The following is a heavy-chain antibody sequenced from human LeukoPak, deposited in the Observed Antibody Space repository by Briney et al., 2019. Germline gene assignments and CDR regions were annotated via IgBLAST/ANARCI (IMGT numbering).Heavy chain of an antibody. Sequence: SETLSLTCTVSGGSISSYYWSWIRQPPGKGLEWIGYIYYSGSTNYNPSLKSRVTISVDTSKNQFSLKLSSVTAADTAVYYCARLLPVSYYYGSGSYTLFDPWGQGTLVTVSS. CDR2: IYYSGST. CDR3: ARLLPVSYYYGSGSYTLFDP. D-gene: IGHD3-10*01. J-gene: IGHJ5*02. CDR1: GGSISSYY. V-gene: IGHV4-59*08.